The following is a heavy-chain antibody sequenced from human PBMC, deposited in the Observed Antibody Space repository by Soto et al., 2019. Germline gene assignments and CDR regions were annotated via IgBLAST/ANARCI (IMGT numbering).Heavy chain of an antibody. Sequence: LALTCAVYGGSFSGYYWSWIRQPPGKGLAWIGEINHSGSTNYNPSLKSRVTISVDTSKNQFSLKLSSVTAADTAVYYCARERFLEWLLRDYYYYYGMDVWGQGTTVTVSS. CDR3: ARERFLEWLLRDYYYYYGMDV. V-gene: IGHV4-34*01. CDR2: INHSGST. CDR1: GGSFSGYY. D-gene: IGHD3-3*01. J-gene: IGHJ6*02.